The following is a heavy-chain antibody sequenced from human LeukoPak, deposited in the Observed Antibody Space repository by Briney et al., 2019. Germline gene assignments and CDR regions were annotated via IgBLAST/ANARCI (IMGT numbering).Heavy chain of an antibody. J-gene: IGHJ4*02. CDR3: AKADGYMPDY. V-gene: IGHV3-30-3*01. Sequence: PGGSLRLSCAASGFTFSSYAMHWVRQAPGKGLEWVAVISYDGSNKYYADSVKGRFTISKDNSENMLYLQMNSLRAEDTGVYYCAKADGYMPDYWGRGTLVTVSS. CDR1: GFTFSSYA. CDR2: ISYDGSNK. D-gene: IGHD5-12*01.